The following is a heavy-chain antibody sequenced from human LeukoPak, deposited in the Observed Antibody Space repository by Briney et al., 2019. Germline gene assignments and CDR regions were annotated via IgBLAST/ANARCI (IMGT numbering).Heavy chain of an antibody. D-gene: IGHD3-10*01. CDR2: VKSKNAGETT. V-gene: IGHV3-15*01. Sequence: PGGSLRLSCAASGLSISNDWMSWVRQAPGKGLEWVARVKSKNAGETTDYAAPVKGRFTISRDDSKNTLYLQMNSLKTEDTAVYYCTLIQGWGSGSYYRDFWGQGTLVTVSS. CDR1: GLSISNDW. J-gene: IGHJ4*02. CDR3: TLIQGWGSGSYYRDF.